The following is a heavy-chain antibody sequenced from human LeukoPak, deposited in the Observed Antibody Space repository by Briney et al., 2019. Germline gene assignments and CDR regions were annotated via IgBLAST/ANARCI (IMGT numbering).Heavy chain of an antibody. CDR2: ISYDGSNK. Sequence: GRSLRLSCAASGFTFSSYGMHWVRQAPGKGLEGVAVISYDGSNKYFADSVKGRFTISRDNSKNTLYLQMNSLRAEDTAVYYCAKDTDDVITMVRGNWFDPWGQGTLVTVSS. V-gene: IGHV3-30*18. CDR1: GFTFSSYG. J-gene: IGHJ5*02. CDR3: AKDTDDVITMVRGNWFDP. D-gene: IGHD3-10*01.